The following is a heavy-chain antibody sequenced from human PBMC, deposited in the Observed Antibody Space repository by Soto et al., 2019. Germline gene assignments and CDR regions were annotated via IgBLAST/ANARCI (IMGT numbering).Heavy chain of an antibody. CDR3: ARQALPPLVVVTAIDY. CDR1: GGSISSSSYY. Sequence: SETLSLTCTVSGGSISSSSYYWGWIRQPPGKGLEWIGSIYYSGSTYYNPSLKSRVTISVDTSKNQFSQKLSSVTAADTAVYYCARQALPPLVVVTAIDYWGQGTLVTVSS. D-gene: IGHD2-21*02. CDR2: IYYSGST. J-gene: IGHJ4*02. V-gene: IGHV4-39*01.